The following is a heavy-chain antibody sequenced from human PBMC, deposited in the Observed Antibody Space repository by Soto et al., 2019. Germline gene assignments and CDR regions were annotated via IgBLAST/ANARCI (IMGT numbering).Heavy chain of an antibody. J-gene: IGHJ4*02. D-gene: IGHD4-17*01. CDR3: AKLTYGDPVDY. Sequence: EVQLLESGGGLVQPGGSLRLSCEASGFTFSKYAMNWVRQAPGKGLEWVSTVSGSGGSTSYADSVKGRFTISRDNSENTLYLQMNSLRAEDTAVYYCAKLTYGDPVDYWGQGTLVTVSS. V-gene: IGHV3-23*01. CDR1: GFTFSKYA. CDR2: VSGSGGST.